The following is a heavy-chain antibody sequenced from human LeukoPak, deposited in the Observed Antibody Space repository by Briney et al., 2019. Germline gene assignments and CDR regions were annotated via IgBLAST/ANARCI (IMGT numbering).Heavy chain of an antibody. V-gene: IGHV1-69*13. Sequence: ASVTVSCTASGGTFSSYAISWVRQAPGQGLEWMGGIIPIFGTANYAQKFQGRVTITADESTSTAYMELSSLRSEDTAVYYCASTYCSGGSCYGEYNWFDPWGQGTLVTVSS. D-gene: IGHD2-15*01. CDR3: ASTYCSGGSCYGEYNWFDP. CDR2: IIPIFGTA. J-gene: IGHJ5*02. CDR1: GGTFSSYA.